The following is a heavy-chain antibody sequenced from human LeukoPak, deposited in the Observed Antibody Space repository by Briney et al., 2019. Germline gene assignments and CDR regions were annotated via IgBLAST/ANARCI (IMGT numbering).Heavy chain of an antibody. D-gene: IGHD5-18*01. J-gene: IGHJ4*02. CDR3: VTGFTTMAVDYFDY. Sequence: WASVKVSCKVSGKTLSDSSIHWLRQPPGKGLEWLGGSDPEDGERIYAQMFQGRITMTEDTSIDTAYMELSSLRSEDTAVYYCVTGFTTMAVDYFDYWGQGTLVTVSP. CDR2: SDPEDGER. CDR1: GKTLSDSS. V-gene: IGHV1-24*01.